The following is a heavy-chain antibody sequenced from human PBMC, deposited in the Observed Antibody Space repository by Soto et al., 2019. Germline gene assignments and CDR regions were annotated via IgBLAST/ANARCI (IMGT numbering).Heavy chain of an antibody. Sequence: ESGGGLVKPGGSLRLSCAASGFTFSDYYMSWIRQAPGKGLEWVSYISSSGSTIQYADSVKGRLTISRDNAKNSLFLQMNSLRAEDTDVYYCARDNYGILIGLFDYWGQGTLVTVSS. D-gene: IGHD3-9*01. CDR3: ARDNYGILIGLFDY. CDR1: GFTFSDYY. V-gene: IGHV3-11*01. J-gene: IGHJ4*02. CDR2: ISSSGSTI.